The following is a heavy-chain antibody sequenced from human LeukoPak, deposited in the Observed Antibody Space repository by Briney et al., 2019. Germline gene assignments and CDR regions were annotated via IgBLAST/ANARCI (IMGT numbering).Heavy chain of an antibody. V-gene: IGHV5-51*01. CDR2: IYPGDSDT. D-gene: IGHD2-15*01. Sequence: GESLKISCRGSGYSFTTYWIGWVRQMPGKGLEWMGIIYPGDSDTRYSPSFQGQVTISADKSISTAYLQWSSLKASDTAMYYCARHPDPYCSGGSCPVDYFDYWXQXTLVTVSS. CDR1: GYSFTTYW. J-gene: IGHJ4*02. CDR3: ARHPDPYCSGGSCPVDYFDY.